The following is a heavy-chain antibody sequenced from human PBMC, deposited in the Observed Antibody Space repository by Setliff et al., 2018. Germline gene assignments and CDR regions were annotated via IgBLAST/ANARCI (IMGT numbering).Heavy chain of an antibody. CDR1: GFIFSSYE. CDR2: IANRGNTT. Sequence: GGSLRLSCAASGFIFSSYEMNWVRQAPGKGLEWVAYIANRGNTTEYAASVQGRFTVPRDGSANSLFLHMNNLKTEDTAVYYCAREHTSDWKFDYWGPGTLVTVSS. V-gene: IGHV3-72*01. J-gene: IGHJ4*02. D-gene: IGHD1-1*01. CDR3: AREHTSDWKFDY.